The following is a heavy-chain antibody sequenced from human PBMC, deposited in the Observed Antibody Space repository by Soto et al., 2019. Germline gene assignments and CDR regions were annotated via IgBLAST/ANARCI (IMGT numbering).Heavy chain of an antibody. J-gene: IGHJ5*01. D-gene: IGHD3-3*01. Sequence: PGGSLRLSCAASGFTFSYYTMNWVRQAPGKGLEWVSYISGSSRTIYYADSVKGRFTISRDNAKNSLYLQMNSLRDEDTAVYYWGRPKTYDFWRALDSWAQGPLVTVSS. CDR3: GRPKTYDFWRALDS. V-gene: IGHV3-48*02. CDR1: GFTFSYYT. CDR2: ISGSSRTI.